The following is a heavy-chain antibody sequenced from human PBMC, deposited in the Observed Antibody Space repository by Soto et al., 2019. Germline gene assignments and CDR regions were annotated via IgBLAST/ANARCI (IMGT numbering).Heavy chain of an antibody. Sequence: PSETLSLTCTVSGGSISPYYWSWIRQPPGKGLEWIGYVYYSGNTNYNPSLESRVTISVDTSRNQFSLNLTSATAADTAVYYCARKGAAASYAHYYMDVWGRWTTVTVSS. V-gene: IGHV4-59*01. CDR3: ARKGAAASYAHYYMDV. J-gene: IGHJ6*03. D-gene: IGHD6-13*01. CDR2: VYYSGNT. CDR1: GGSISPYY.